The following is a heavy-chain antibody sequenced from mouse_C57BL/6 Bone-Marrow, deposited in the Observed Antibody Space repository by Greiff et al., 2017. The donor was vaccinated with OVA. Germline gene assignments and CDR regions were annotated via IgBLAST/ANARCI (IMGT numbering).Heavy chain of an antibody. V-gene: IGHV5-6*01. CDR2: ISSGGSYT. CDR1: GFTFSSYG. D-gene: IGHD1-1*01. Sequence: EVKLVESGGDLVKPGGSLKLSCAASGFTFSSYGMSWVRQTPDKRLEWVATISSGGSYTYYPDSVKGRFTISRDNAKNTLYLQMSSLKSEDTAMYYCARHPHYYGSSSWFAYWGQGTLVTVSA. CDR3: ARHPHYYGSSSWFAY. J-gene: IGHJ3*01.